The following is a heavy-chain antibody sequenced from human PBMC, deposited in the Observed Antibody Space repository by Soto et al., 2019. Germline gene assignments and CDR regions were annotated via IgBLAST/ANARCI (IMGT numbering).Heavy chain of an antibody. CDR1: GGSISSSSYY. CDR2: IYYSGST. V-gene: IGHV4-39*01. Sequence: QLLESGPGLVKPSETLSLTCTVSGGSISSSSYYWGWIRQPPGKGLEWIGSIYYSGSTYYNPSLKSRVTISVDTSKNQFSLKLSSVTAADTAVYYCARHPLAVITEGYFDYWGQGTLVTVSS. D-gene: IGHD3-22*01. CDR3: ARHPLAVITEGYFDY. J-gene: IGHJ4*02.